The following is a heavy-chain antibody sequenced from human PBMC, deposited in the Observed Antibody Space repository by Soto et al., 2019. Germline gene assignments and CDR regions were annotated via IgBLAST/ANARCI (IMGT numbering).Heavy chain of an antibody. J-gene: IGHJ6*02. Sequence: SETLSLTCTVSGGSISSGGYYWSWIRQHPGKGLEWIGYIYYSGSTYYNPSLKSRVTISVDTSKNQFSLKLSSVTAADTAVYYCARVKSMVRGVIDTPTYYYYGMDVWGQGTTVTVSS. CDR3: ARVKSMVRGVIDTPTYYYYGMDV. CDR2: IYYSGST. V-gene: IGHV4-31*03. D-gene: IGHD3-10*01. CDR1: GGSISSGGYY.